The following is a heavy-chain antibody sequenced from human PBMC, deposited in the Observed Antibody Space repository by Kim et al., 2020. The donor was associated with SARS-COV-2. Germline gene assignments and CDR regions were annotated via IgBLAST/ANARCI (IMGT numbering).Heavy chain of an antibody. D-gene: IGHD3-10*01. Sequence: SETLSLTCTVSGGSISSSSYYWGWIRQPPGKGLEWIGSIYYSGSTYYNPSLKSRVTISVDTSKNQFSLKLSSVTAADTAVYYCARDQNTMVRDAFDIWG. CDR2: IYYSGST. J-gene: IGHJ3*02. CDR3: ARDQNTMVRDAFDI. V-gene: IGHV4-39*07. CDR1: GGSISSSSYY.